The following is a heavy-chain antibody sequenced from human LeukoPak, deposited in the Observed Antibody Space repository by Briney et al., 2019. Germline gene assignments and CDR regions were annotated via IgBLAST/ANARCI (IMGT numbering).Heavy chain of an antibody. Sequence: GGSLRLSCAASGFTFGIYEMNWVRQAPGKGLEWVSYISSSGSTIYYSDSVKGRFTISRDNAKNSLDLQMNILRAEDTAVYYCARETDSTLFDYWGQGTLVTVSS. D-gene: IGHD2-2*01. CDR3: ARETDSTLFDY. V-gene: IGHV3-48*03. J-gene: IGHJ4*02. CDR1: GFTFGIYE. CDR2: ISSSGSTI.